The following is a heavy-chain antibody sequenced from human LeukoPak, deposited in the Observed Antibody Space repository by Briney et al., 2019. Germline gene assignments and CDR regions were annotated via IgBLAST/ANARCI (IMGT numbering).Heavy chain of an antibody. CDR1: GYTFTSYA. Sequence: ASVTVSCKASGYTFTSYAMHWVRQAPGQRLEWMGWINAGNGNTKYSQKFQGRVTITRDTSASTAYMELSSLRSEGTAVYYCARDYEVVPAAMVLRGYYYGMDVWGQGTTVTVSS. CDR3: ARDYEVVPAAMVLRGYYYGMDV. J-gene: IGHJ6*02. CDR2: INAGNGNT. V-gene: IGHV1-3*01. D-gene: IGHD2-2*01.